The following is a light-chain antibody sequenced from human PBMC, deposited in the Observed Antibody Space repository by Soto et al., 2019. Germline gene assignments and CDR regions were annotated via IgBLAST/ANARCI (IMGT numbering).Light chain of an antibody. CDR3: QQYNSYSPR. Sequence: DIQMTQSPSTLSASVGDRVTITCRASQSISSWLAWYQQKPGKAPKLLIYDASSLESGVPSRFSGSGSGTEFTLTISSLQPDDFATYYCQQYNSYSPRFGQGTKLESK. CDR1: QSISSW. V-gene: IGKV1-5*01. CDR2: DAS. J-gene: IGKJ2*03.